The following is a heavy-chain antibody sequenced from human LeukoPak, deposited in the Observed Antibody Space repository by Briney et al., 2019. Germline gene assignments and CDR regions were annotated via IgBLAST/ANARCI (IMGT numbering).Heavy chain of an antibody. CDR1: GYTFTSYD. J-gene: IGHJ5*02. D-gene: IGHD4-23*01. V-gene: IGHV1-8*01. Sequence: SSVKVSCKASGYTFTSYDINWVRQATGQGLEWVGWMNPNSGSTGYAQKFQGRVTMTRNIFMSTADMELSSLRSEDTAVYYCARGGGNYGGLFDPWGEGTLVTVSS. CDR3: ARGGGNYGGLFDP. CDR2: MNPNSGST.